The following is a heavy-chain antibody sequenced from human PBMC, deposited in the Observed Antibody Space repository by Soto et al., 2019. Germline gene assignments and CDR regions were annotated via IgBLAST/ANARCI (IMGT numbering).Heavy chain of an antibody. CDR3: AKHPIFGVVTPYFAH. D-gene: IGHD3-3*01. CDR1: GFAFSAYA. V-gene: IGHV3-23*01. Sequence: DVQLLESGGSLVQPGGSLRLSCSASGFAFSAYAMSWVRQAPQKGLEWVSGIGGGGHDTRYGDSVKGRFTISRDNSRNTLYLEMNRLTAEDTAVYYCAKHPIFGVVTPYFAHWGRGILVTVSS. CDR2: IGGGGHDT. J-gene: IGHJ4*02.